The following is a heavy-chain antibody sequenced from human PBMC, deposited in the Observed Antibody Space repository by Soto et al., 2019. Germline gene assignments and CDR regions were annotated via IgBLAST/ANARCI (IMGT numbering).Heavy chain of an antibody. V-gene: IGHV1-69*01. CDR3: ARSPGYSYGSHFDY. J-gene: IGHJ4*02. Sequence: SVKVSRKASVYTFTSYGISWVRQAPGQGLEWMGWIIPIFGTANYAQKFQGRVTITADESTSTAYMELSSLRSEDTAVYYSARSPGYSYGSHFDYWGQGTLVTVSS. CDR1: VYTFTSYG. CDR2: IIPIFGTA. D-gene: IGHD5-18*01.